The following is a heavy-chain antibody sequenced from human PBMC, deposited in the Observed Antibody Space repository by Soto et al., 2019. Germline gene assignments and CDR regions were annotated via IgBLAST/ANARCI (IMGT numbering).Heavy chain of an antibody. CDR2: IYSSGNT. J-gene: IGHJ4*02. CDR1: GGSLSSSDYY. CDR3: ARASNKRGYSYGPDY. Sequence: KPSETLSLTCTVSGGSLSSSDYYWGCSRQPPGKGLEWIGSIYSSGNTDYNPSLKSRVTISVDTSKSQLSLKLTSVTAADTAVYYCARASNKRGYSYGPDYWGQGPLVTVS. V-gene: IGHV4-39*01. D-gene: IGHD5-18*01.